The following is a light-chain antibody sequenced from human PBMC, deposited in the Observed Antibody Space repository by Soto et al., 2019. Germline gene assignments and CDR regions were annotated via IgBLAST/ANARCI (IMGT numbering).Light chain of an antibody. CDR2: DAS. J-gene: IGKJ5*01. CDR1: QSVSSY. Sequence: EIVLTQSTATLSLSPPERATLSCRASQSVSSYLAWYQQKPGQAPRLLIYDASNRATGIPARFSGSGSGTDFTLTISSLEPEDFAVYYCQQRSNWPPITFGQGTRLEI. V-gene: IGKV3-11*01. CDR3: QQRSNWPPIT.